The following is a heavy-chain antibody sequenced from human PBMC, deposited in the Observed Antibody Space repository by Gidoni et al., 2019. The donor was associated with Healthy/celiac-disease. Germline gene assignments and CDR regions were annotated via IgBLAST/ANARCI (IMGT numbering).Heavy chain of an antibody. V-gene: IGHV3-30*18. CDR3: AKDGSWLVSFAADGGATYYMDV. CDR1: GFTFRRYG. D-gene: IGHD6-19*01. J-gene: IGHJ6*03. Sequence: QVQLVESGGGVVQPVRSLRLSCAASGFTFRRYGMHLVLQAPGKGLEWVAVISYDGSNKYYADYVKGRFTISRDNSKNTLYLKMNSLRAEDTAVYYCAKDGSWLVSFAADGGATYYMDVWGKGTTVTVSS. CDR2: ISYDGSNK.